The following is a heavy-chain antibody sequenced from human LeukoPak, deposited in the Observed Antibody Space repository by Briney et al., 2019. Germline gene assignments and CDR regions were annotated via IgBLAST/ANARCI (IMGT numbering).Heavy chain of an antibody. J-gene: IGHJ2*01. D-gene: IGHD3-10*01. Sequence: SETLSLTCTLSGDSISSSDYYWVWIRQSPGKGLEWIGSVSQSGNTYYKSSLKSRVTVSIDTSKNEFSLILTSVTAADTAEYFCARHLYYSASAFWYIDLWGRGTLVIVSP. CDR1: GDSISSSDYY. CDR2: VSQSGNT. V-gene: IGHV4-39*01. CDR3: ARHLYYSASAFWYIDL.